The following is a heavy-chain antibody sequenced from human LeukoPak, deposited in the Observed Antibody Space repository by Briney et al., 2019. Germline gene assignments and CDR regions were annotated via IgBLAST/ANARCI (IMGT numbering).Heavy chain of an antibody. CDR1: GFTFSSYA. D-gene: IGHD6-19*01. CDR2: ISYDGSNK. V-gene: IGHV3-30-3*01. J-gene: IGHJ4*02. Sequence: GGSLRLSCAASGFTFSSYAMHWVRQAPGKGLEWVAVISYDGSNKYYADSVKGRFTISRDNSKNTLYLQMNSLRAEDTAVYYCARDNAVAGTGVDYWGQGTLVTVSS. CDR3: ARDNAVAGTGVDY.